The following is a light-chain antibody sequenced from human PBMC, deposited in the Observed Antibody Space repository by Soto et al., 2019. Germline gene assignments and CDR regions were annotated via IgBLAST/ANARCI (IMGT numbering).Light chain of an antibody. CDR2: RAS. J-gene: IGKJ2*01. CDR1: QGTNHW. V-gene: IGKV1-5*03. CDR3: LHYNGYSRS. Sequence: DIQMTQSPSTLSASVGDRVTITCRASQGTNHWLAWFQQKPGKAPKLLIYRASSLQTGVPSRFSGSGSGTEFTLPIGSLQPDDSATYYCLHYNGYSRSFGQGTKLEIK.